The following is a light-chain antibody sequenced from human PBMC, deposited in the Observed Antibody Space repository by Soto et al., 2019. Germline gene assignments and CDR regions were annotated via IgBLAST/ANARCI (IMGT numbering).Light chain of an antibody. J-gene: IGKJ4*01. CDR2: AAS. V-gene: IGKV1-9*01. CDR3: QQLNSYPLT. CDR1: QGISSY. Sequence: IQLTQSPSSLSASLGDRVTLTCRASQGISSYLAWFQQKPGKAPQLLIYAASTLQSGVPSRFSGSGSGTEFTLTISSLQPEDFATYYCQQLNSYPLTFGGGTQVEIK.